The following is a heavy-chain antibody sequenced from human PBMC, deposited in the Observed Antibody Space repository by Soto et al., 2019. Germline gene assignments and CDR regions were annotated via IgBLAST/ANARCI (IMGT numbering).Heavy chain of an antibody. D-gene: IGHD6-19*01. Sequence: QVQLVESGGGVVQPGRSLRLSCAASGFTFSSYAMHWVRQAPGKGLEWVAVISYDGSNKYYADSVKGRFTISRDNSKNTLYLQMNSLRAEDTAVYYCARAALPRRQWLSASTCLGYYYYGMDVWGQGTTVTVSS. CDR2: ISYDGSNK. V-gene: IGHV3-30-3*01. CDR3: ARAALPRRQWLSASTCLGYYYYGMDV. CDR1: GFTFSSYA. J-gene: IGHJ6*02.